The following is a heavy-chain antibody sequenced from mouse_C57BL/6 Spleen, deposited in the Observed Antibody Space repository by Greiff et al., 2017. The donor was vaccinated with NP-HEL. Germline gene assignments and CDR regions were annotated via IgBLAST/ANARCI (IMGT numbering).Heavy chain of an antibody. D-gene: IGHD1-1*01. CDR1: GYSFTGYY. J-gene: IGHJ2*01. Sequence: EVQLQQSGPELVKPGASVKISCKASGYSFTGYYMNWVKQSPEKSLEWIGEINPSTGGTTYNQKFKAKATLTVDKSSSTAYMQLKSLTSEDSAVYYCAGSSPSFDYWGQGTTLTVSS. CDR2: INPSTGGT. V-gene: IGHV1-42*01. CDR3: AGSSPSFDY.